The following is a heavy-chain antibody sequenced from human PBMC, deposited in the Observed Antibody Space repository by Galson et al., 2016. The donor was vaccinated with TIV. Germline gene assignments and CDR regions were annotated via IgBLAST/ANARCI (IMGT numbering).Heavy chain of an antibody. Sequence: SLRLSCAASGFSDTSHYMSWVRQAPGKGLEWVSFVYSGGSTKYADSVKGRFTISRDSPKNTVFLQMNSLRAEDTAVYFCARHLSSADYFGMDVWGQGTTVTVSS. J-gene: IGHJ6*02. CDR3: ARHLSSADYFGMDV. CDR2: VYSGGST. V-gene: IGHV3-53*01. D-gene: IGHD3-22*01. CDR1: GFSDTSHY.